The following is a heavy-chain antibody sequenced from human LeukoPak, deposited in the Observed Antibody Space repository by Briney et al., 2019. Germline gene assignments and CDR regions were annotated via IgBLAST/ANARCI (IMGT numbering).Heavy chain of an antibody. Sequence: GASVKVSCKASGYIFTSYDINWVRLATGQGLEWMGWMNPNSGNTGYAQKFQGRVTMTRNTSISTAYMELSSLRSEDTAVYYCARGEQWLVPENYYYYYGMDVWGQGTTVTVSS. D-gene: IGHD6-19*01. CDR3: ARGEQWLVPENYYYYYGMDV. J-gene: IGHJ6*02. CDR1: GYIFTSYD. CDR2: MNPNSGNT. V-gene: IGHV1-8*01.